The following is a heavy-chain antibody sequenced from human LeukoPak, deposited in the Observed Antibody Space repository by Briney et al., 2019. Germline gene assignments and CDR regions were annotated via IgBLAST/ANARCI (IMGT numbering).Heavy chain of an antibody. J-gene: IGHJ4*02. CDR1: GFTFSAHA. CDR3: ARDPTPWRRDYFDY. CDR2: ISFDGSNT. Sequence: GGSLRLSCAASGFTFSAHAMHWVRQAPGKGLESVAVISFDGSNTYYPDSVKGRFTISRDNSKNTLYLQMDSLRGEDTAVYFCARDPTPWRRDYFDYWGQGTLVVVSS. V-gene: IGHV3-30-3*01.